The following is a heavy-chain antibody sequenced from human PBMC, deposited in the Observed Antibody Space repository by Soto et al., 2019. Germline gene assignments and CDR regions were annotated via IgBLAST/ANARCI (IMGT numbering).Heavy chain of an antibody. CDR1: GFTFSNAW. Sequence: GGSLRLSCAASGFTFSNAWMNWVRQAPGKGLEWVGRVKSKTDGGTADYAAPVQGRFTISRDDSKNTLYLHMNSLTTEDTAVYYCTTYYDYVWGSYRYNVYWGQGTLVTVSS. V-gene: IGHV3-15*07. CDR2: VKSKTDGGTA. CDR3: TTYYDYVWGSYRYNVY. J-gene: IGHJ4*02. D-gene: IGHD3-16*02.